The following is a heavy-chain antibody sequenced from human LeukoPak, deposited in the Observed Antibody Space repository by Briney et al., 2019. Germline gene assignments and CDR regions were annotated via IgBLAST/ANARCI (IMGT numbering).Heavy chain of an antibody. D-gene: IGHD3-9*01. CDR1: GYTFTSYG. CDR3: ARGGSYDILTGYYPYNWFDP. Sequence: ASVRVSCKASGYTFTSYGISWVRQAPGQGLEGMGWISAYNGNTNYAQKLQGRVTMTTDTSTSTAYMELRSLRSDDTAVYYCARGGSYDILTGYYPYNWFDPWGQGTLVTVSS. J-gene: IGHJ5*02. V-gene: IGHV1-18*01. CDR2: ISAYNGNT.